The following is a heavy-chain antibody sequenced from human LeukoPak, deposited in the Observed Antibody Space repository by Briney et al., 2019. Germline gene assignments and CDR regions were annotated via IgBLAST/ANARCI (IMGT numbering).Heavy chain of an antibody. Sequence: ASVKVSCQTFGYNFTTFYMHWVRQAPGQGLEWMGRINPNSGGTNYAQKFQGRVTMTRDTSISTAYMELSRLRSDDTAVYYCARGPFVYYYDSSGSKIDYWGQGTLVTVSS. J-gene: IGHJ4*02. D-gene: IGHD3-22*01. CDR2: INPNSGGT. CDR1: GYNFTTFY. V-gene: IGHV1-2*06. CDR3: ARGPFVYYYDSSGSKIDY.